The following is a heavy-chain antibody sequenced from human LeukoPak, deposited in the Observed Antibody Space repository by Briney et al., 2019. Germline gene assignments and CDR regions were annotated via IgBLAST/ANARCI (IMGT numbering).Heavy chain of an antibody. D-gene: IGHD6-13*01. CDR2: IYYSGST. J-gene: IGHJ6*03. CDR1: GGSISSHY. CDR3: ARSSSSWYYYYYYMDV. Sequence: PSETLSLTCTVSGGSISSHYWSWIRQPPGKGLEWIGYIYYSGSTNYNPSLKSRVTISVDTSKNQFPLKLSSVTAADTAVYYCARSSSSWYYYYYYMDVWGKGTTVTVSS. V-gene: IGHV4-59*11.